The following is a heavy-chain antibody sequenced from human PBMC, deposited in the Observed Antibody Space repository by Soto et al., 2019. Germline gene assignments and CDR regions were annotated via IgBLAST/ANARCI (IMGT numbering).Heavy chain of an antibody. D-gene: IGHD5-18*01. V-gene: IGHV3-23*01. J-gene: IGHJ4*02. CDR2: ISGSGGST. CDR3: AKEAVDTAMAPPLHFDY. Sequence: GGSLRLSCAASGFTFSSYAMSWVRQAPGKGLEWVSAISGSGGSTYYADSVKGRFTISRDNSKNTLYLQMNSLRAEDTAVYYCAKEAVDTAMAPPLHFDYWGQGTLVTVSS. CDR1: GFTFSSYA.